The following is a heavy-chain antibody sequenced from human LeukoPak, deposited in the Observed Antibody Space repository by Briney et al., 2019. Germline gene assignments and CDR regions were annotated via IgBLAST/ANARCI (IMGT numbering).Heavy chain of an antibody. CDR1: GFTFTNSA. D-gene: IGHD2-15*01. CDR3: AATVHYCSGGSCYNYYYGMDV. J-gene: IGHJ6*02. Sequence: ASVKASCKASGFTFTNSAMQWVRQARGQRLEWIGWIVVGSGNTNSAQKFQERVTITRDMSTSTAYMELSSLRSEDTAVYYCAATVHYCSGGSCYNYYYGMDVWGQGTTVTVSS. CDR2: IVVGSGNT. V-gene: IGHV1-58*02.